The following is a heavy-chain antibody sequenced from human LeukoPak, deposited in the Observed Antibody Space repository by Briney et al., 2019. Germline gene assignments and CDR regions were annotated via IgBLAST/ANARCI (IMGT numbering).Heavy chain of an antibody. CDR3: ARDRLGSDYHYGMDV. V-gene: IGHV3-48*03. CDR2: ISSSGSII. CDR1: GFTFSSYE. Sequence: PGGSLRLSCAASGFTFSSYEMNWVRQAPGKGLEWVSYISSSGSIIYYAHSVKGRFTISRDSAKNSLYLQMNNLRVEDTAVYYCARDRLGSDYHYGMDVWGKGTTVTVSS. J-gene: IGHJ6*04.